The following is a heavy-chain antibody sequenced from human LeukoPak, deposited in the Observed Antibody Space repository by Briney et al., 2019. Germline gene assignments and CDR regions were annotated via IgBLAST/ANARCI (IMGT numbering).Heavy chain of an antibody. CDR2: IYVTGST. CDR3: ARHIGGGIEDMDV. D-gene: IGHD3-16*02. Sequence: PSETLSLTCTVSGGSIGTYYWSWIRQSPGMGLEWIGYIYVTGSTRYNPYLQSRVTISVDTSRNQFFLKMSSVTAADTAVYYCARHIGGGIEDMDVWGKGTKVTVSS. CDR1: GGSIGTYY. J-gene: IGHJ6*03. V-gene: IGHV4-59*08.